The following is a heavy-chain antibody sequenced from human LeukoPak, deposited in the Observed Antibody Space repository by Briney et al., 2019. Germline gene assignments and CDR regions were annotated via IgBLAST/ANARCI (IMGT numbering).Heavy chain of an antibody. CDR3: ARQETSTYNGAFDI. Sequence: GGSLRLSCAASGFTFSSYAMSWVRQAPGKGLEWVANIKKDGTEKYYADSVKGRFTISRDNAKNSLYLQINSLRADDTAVYRCARQETSTYNGAFDIWARGQWSPSLQ. V-gene: IGHV3-7*01. CDR1: GFTFSSYA. CDR2: IKKDGTEK. J-gene: IGHJ3*02. D-gene: IGHD1-1*01.